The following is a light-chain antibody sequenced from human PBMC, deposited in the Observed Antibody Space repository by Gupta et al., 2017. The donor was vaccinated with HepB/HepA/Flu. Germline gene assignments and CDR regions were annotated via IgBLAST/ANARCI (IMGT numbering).Light chain of an antibody. CDR2: RHD. J-gene: IGLJ3*02. Sequence: QSVLTQPPSASGTPGQRVTISCSGSTSNIGHNYVYWYQQLPGTAPKVLIYRHDQRPSGVPDRFSGSKSGASASLASSGLRSEDEADYYCASWDDGLSGWVFGGGTKLTVL. CDR1: TSNIGHNY. CDR3: ASWDDGLSGWV. V-gene: IGLV1-47*01.